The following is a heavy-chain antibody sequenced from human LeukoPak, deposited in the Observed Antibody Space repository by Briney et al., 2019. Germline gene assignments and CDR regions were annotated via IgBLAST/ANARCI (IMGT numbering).Heavy chain of an antibody. CDR2: IKQDGSEK. Sequence: PGGSLRLSCAASGFTFGNYWMTWVRQAPGKGLECVADIKQDGSEKYYVDSVKGRFTISRDNAKNSLYLQMNSLRAEDTAVYYCARDLRDPLWIGELSLWGITDYFDYWGQGTLVTVSS. J-gene: IGHJ4*02. CDR3: ARDLRDPLWIGELSLWGITDYFDY. D-gene: IGHD3-10*01. V-gene: IGHV3-7*01. CDR1: GFTFGNYW.